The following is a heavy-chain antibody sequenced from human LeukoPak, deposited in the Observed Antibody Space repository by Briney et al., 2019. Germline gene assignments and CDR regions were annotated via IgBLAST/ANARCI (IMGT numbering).Heavy chain of an antibody. CDR3: ARFKMGTDDACDI. Sequence: GGSLRLSCAASGFTFSSYWMSWVRQAPGKGLEWVADIKQDGSEKYYVDSVKGRFTISRDNAKNSLYLQMNSLRAEDTAVYYCARFKMGTDDACDIWGQGTMVTVSS. CDR2: IKQDGSEK. V-gene: IGHV3-7*01. J-gene: IGHJ3*02. D-gene: IGHD5-24*01. CDR1: GFTFSSYW.